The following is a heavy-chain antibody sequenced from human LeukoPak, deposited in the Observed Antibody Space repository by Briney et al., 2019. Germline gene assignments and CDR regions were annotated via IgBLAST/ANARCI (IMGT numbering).Heavy chain of an antibody. CDR2: INPSVGGT. CDR1: GYGFTSYN. J-gene: IGHJ4*02. CDR3: ARHGSGRYYPAEGRVDY. V-gene: IGHV1-46*03. D-gene: IGHD3-10*01. Sequence: ASVKVSCKAFGYGFTSYNIHWVRQAPGQGLEWMGIINPSVGGTTYARKFQGRVTMTRDTSTSTVYMELSSLRSEDTAVYYCARHGSGRYYPAEGRVDYWGQGTLVTVSS.